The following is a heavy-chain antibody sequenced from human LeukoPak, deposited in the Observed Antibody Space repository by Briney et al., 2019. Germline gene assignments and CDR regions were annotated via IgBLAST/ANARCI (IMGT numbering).Heavy chain of an antibody. Sequence: GGSLRLSCAASGLMFSSYSMTWVRQAPGKGLEWVSNIRSNGRDTYYADSVKGRFTISRGNSKNTLYLEMNSLRAEDTAVYYCAKGGYSTWFDPWGQGTLVTVSS. CDR3: AKGGYSTWFDP. CDR1: GLMFSSYS. J-gene: IGHJ5*02. CDR2: IRSNGRDT. V-gene: IGHV3-23*01. D-gene: IGHD5-12*01.